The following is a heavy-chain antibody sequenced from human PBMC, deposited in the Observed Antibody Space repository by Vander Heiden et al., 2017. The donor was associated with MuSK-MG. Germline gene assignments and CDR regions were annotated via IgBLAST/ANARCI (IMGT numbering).Heavy chain of an antibody. D-gene: IGHD2-21*01. J-gene: IGHJ5*02. CDR1: AFTFSSYS. CDR2: ISSSSSYI. CDR3: ARELGIPNWFDP. V-gene: IGHV3-21*01. Sequence: EVQLVESGGGLVKLGGSLSLSCAASAFTFSSYSMNWVRQAPGKGLEWVSSISSSSSYIYYADSVKGRFTISRDNAKNSLYRQMNSLRAEDTAVYYCARELGIPNWFDPWGQGTLVTVSS.